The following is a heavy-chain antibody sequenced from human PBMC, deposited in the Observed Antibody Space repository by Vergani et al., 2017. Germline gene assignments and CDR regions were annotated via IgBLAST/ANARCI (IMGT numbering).Heavy chain of an antibody. CDR2: ISPYNGHT. D-gene: IGHD3-10*01. CDR1: GYTFRNYR. Sequence: QVQLVQSGAEVKKPGASVKVSCKASGYTFRNYRITWVRQASGQGLEWLGWISPYNGHTNYAQKLQGRVTMTTDTSTSTADMELRSLRSDDTAVYYWASDHKFGLYGSGSYYYYCYGMDFWGQGTTVTVSS. J-gene: IGHJ6*02. V-gene: IGHV1-18*01. CDR3: ASDHKFGLYGSGSYYYYCYGMDF.